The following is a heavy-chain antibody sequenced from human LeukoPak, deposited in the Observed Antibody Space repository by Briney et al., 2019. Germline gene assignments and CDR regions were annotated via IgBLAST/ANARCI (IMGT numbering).Heavy chain of an antibody. CDR3: AREGITMVRGVISWWFDP. D-gene: IGHD3-10*01. CDR2: IYYSGST. J-gene: IGHJ5*02. CDR1: GGSISSYY. Sequence: SETLSLTCTVSGGSISSYYWSWIRQPPGKGLEWIGYIYYSGSTNYNPSLKSRVTLSVDTSKNQFSLKLSSVTAADTAVYYCAREGITMVRGVISWWFDPWGQGTLVTVSS. V-gene: IGHV4-59*01.